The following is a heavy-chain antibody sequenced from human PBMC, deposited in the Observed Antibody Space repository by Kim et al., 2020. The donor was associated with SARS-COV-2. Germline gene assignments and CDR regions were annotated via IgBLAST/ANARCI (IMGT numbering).Heavy chain of an antibody. J-gene: IGHJ2*01. D-gene: IGHD3-3*01. Sequence: KGRLTISRDNAKNSLYLQMNSLRAEDTAVYYCARDRGDFWSGYPNGYFDLWGRGTLVTVSS. V-gene: IGHV3-11*01. CDR3: ARDRGDFWSGYPNGYFDL.